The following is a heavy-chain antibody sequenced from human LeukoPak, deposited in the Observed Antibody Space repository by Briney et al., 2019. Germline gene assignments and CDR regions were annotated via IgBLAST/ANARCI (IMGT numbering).Heavy chain of an antibody. J-gene: IGHJ4*02. CDR3: ARHVISFGESYSQYSFDY. V-gene: IGHV4-59*08. CDR1: GGSINGFY. D-gene: IGHD3-10*01. Sequence: SETLSLTCTVSGGSINGFYWSWIRQPPGRRLEWIGYISYSGSTYYRPSLKSRLTMSLDTPQNQFSLRLNSVTAADTAIYYCARHVISFGESYSQYSFDYWGQGSLVTVSS. CDR2: ISYSGST.